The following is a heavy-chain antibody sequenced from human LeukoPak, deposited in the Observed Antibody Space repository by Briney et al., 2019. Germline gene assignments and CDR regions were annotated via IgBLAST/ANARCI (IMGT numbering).Heavy chain of an antibody. Sequence: GGSLRLSCAASGFTFSSYSMNWVRQAPGKGLEWVAVISYDGSNKYYADSVKGRFTISRDNSKNTLYLQMNSLRAEDTAVYYCARALTSSGRGAFDIWGQGTMVTVSS. CDR2: ISYDGSNK. CDR1: GFTFSSYS. D-gene: IGHD3-10*01. J-gene: IGHJ3*02. CDR3: ARALTSSGRGAFDI. V-gene: IGHV3-30-3*01.